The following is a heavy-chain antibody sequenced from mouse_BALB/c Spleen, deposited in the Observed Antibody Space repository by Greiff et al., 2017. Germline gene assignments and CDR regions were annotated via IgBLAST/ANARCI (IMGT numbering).Heavy chain of an antibody. V-gene: IGHV5-6-5*01. CDR3: AREDSLLLRLKRSLAY. Sequence: EVQRVESGGGLVKPGGSLKLSCAASGFTFSSYAMSWVRQTPEKRLEWVASISSGGSTYYPDSVKGRFTISRDNARNILYLKMSSLRSEDTAMYYCAREDSLLLRLKRSLAYWGQGTLVTVSA. J-gene: IGHJ3*01. CDR2: ISSGGST. CDR1: GFTFSSYA. D-gene: IGHD1-2*01.